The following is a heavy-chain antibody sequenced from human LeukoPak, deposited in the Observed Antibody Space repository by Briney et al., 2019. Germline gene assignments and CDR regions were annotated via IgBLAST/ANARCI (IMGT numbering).Heavy chain of an antibody. J-gene: IGHJ3*02. D-gene: IGHD6-25*01. CDR3: TRRMSQRNDAFDI. V-gene: IGHV3-73*01. CDR1: GFTFSGSA. Sequence: PGGSLRLSCAASGFTFSGSAMHWVRQASGKGLEWVGRIRSKANTYATAYAASVKGRFTISRDDSKNTAYLQMNSLKTEDTAVYYCTRRMSQRNDAFDIWGQGTMVTVSS. CDR2: IRSKANTYAT.